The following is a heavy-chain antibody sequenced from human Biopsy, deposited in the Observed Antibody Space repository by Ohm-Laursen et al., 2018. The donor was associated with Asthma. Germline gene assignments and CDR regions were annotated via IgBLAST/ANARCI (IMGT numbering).Heavy chain of an antibody. V-gene: IGHV1-69*01. CDR3: ARGYSGTDRIVYYYSGMEV. J-gene: IGHJ6*02. CDR2: LIPVLGTA. CDR1: GDSLGSFINYA. Sequence: SSVKVSCKASGDSLGSFINYAVSWVRQAPRQGLEWMGGLIPVLGTADYAPMFEGRVTITADESTSTAYLELTSLRFEDTAVYYCARGYSGTDRIVYYYSGMEVWGQGTTVTVSS. D-gene: IGHD5-12*01.